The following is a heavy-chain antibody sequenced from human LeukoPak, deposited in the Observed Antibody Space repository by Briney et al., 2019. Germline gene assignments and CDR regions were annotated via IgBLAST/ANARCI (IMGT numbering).Heavy chain of an antibody. D-gene: IGHD3-22*01. CDR1: GFTFSSYA. J-gene: IGHJ4*02. CDR2: ISGSGGST. V-gene: IGHV3-23*01. Sequence: GGSLRLSCAASGFTFSSYAMSWVRQAPGKGLEWVSAISGSGGSTYYADSVKGRFTISRDNSKNTLYLQMNSLRAEDTAVYYCAENYYDSSGYEYYFDYWGQGTLVTVSS. CDR3: AENYYDSSGYEYYFDY.